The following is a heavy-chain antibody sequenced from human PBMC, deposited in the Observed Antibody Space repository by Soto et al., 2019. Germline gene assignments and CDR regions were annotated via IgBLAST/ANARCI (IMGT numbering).Heavy chain of an antibody. CDR2: IWYDGSNK. D-gene: IGHD3-10*01. Sequence: QVQLVESGGGVVQPGRSLRLSCAASGFTFSSYGMHWVRQAPGKGLEWVAVIWYDGSNKYYADSVKGRFTISRDNSKNTLYLQRNSLRAEDTAVYYCARGRITMVRGVIPGKEYYYGMDVWGQGTTVTVSS. J-gene: IGHJ6*02. V-gene: IGHV3-33*01. CDR3: ARGRITMVRGVIPGKEYYYGMDV. CDR1: GFTFSSYG.